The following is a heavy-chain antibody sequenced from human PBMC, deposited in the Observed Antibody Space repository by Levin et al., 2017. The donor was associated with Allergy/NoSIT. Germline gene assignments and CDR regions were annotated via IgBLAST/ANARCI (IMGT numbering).Heavy chain of an antibody. J-gene: IGHJ5*02. Sequence: SETLSLTCAVSGYSISSGYYWGWIRQPPGKGLEWIGSIYHSGSTYYNPSLKSRVTISVDTSKNQFSLKLSSVTAADTAVYYCARAIVVVPAAIQKYNWFDPWGQGTLVTVSS. CDR2: IYHSGST. CDR3: ARAIVVVPAAIQKYNWFDP. V-gene: IGHV4-38-2*01. CDR1: GYSISSGYY. D-gene: IGHD2-2*01.